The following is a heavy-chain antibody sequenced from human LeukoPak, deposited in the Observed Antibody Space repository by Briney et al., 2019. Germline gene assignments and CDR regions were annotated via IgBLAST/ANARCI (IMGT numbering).Heavy chain of an antibody. J-gene: IGHJ4*02. D-gene: IGHD6-19*01. CDR3: ARQTRQSVAGAFDY. V-gene: IGHV5-51*01. CDR1: GYTFTSYW. CDR2: IYPGDSDT. Sequence: KVSCKASGYTFTSYWIGWVRQMPGKGLEWMGIIYPGDSDTRYSPSFQGQVTISADKSISTAYLQWSSLKASDTAMYYCARQTRQSVAGAFDYWGQGTLVTVSS.